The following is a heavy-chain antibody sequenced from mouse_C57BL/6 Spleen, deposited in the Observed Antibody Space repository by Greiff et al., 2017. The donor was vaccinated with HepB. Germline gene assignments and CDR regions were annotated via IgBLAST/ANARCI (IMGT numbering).Heavy chain of an antibody. CDR3: ATPYGSSPYYAIDY. J-gene: IGHJ4*01. V-gene: IGHV14-2*01. CDR2: IDPEDGET. D-gene: IGHD1-1*01. CDR1: GFNIKDYY. Sequence: EVKLMESGAELVKPGASVKLSCTASGFNIKDYYMHWVKQRTEQGLEWIGRIDPEDGETKYAPKFQGKATITADTSSNTAYLQHSSLTSEDTAVYYCATPYGSSPYYAIDYWGQGTSVTVSS.